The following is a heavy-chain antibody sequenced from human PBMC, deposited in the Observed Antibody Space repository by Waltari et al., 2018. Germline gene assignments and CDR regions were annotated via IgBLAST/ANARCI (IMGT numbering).Heavy chain of an antibody. CDR2: ISKSGGGT. Sequence: EVQLLESGGDLVQPGGSMRLSCAASGITFTSYAMSWVRQAPGKGVEWVSAISKSGGGTYYADSVKGRFTISRDNSKSTLYLQMNSLRAEDTALYYCAKARGAQDFDYWGQGTLVTVLS. CDR1: GITFTSYA. V-gene: IGHV3-23*01. J-gene: IGHJ4*02. CDR3: AKARGAQDFDY.